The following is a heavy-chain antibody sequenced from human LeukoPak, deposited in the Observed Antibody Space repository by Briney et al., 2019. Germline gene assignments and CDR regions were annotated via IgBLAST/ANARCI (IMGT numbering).Heavy chain of an antibody. CDR3: ARRTGTTPYNWFDP. CDR2: IYYSGST. CDR1: GGSISSHY. D-gene: IGHD1-7*01. V-gene: IGHV4-59*11. J-gene: IGHJ5*02. Sequence: SETLSLTCTVSGGSISSHYWSWIRQPPGKGLEWIGYIYYSGSTNYNPSLKSRVTISVDTSKNQFSLKLSSVTAADTAVYYCARRTGTTPYNWFDPWGQGTLVTVSS.